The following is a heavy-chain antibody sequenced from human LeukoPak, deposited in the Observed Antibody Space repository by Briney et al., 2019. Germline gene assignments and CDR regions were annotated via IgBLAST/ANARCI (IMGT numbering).Heavy chain of an antibody. D-gene: IGHD2-2*01. J-gene: IGHJ6*04. CDR2: IIPILGTA. Sequence: ASVKVSCKASGGTFSSYAISWVRQAPGQGLEWMGGIIPILGTANYAQKFQGRVTITADESTSTAYMELSSLRSEDTAVYYCARESREWPGGCGSTSCQSYYYYGMDVWGKGTTVTVSS. CDR3: ARESREWPGGCGSTSCQSYYYYGMDV. CDR1: GGTFSSYA. V-gene: IGHV1-69*13.